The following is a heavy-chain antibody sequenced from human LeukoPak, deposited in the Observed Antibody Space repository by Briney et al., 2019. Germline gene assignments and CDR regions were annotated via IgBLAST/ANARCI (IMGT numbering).Heavy chain of an antibody. CDR1: GFTFSSYA. D-gene: IGHD5-12*01. CDR3: AKSYNGYESKPDY. V-gene: IGHV3-23*01. CDR2: ISNSGGRT. J-gene: IGHJ4*02. Sequence: PGGSLRLSCAASGFTFSSYAMSWVRQAPGKGLEWVSSISNSGGRTFYTDSVKGRFTISRDNSKITLYLQMNSLRAEDTVVYYCAKSYNGYESKPDYWGQGTLVTVSS.